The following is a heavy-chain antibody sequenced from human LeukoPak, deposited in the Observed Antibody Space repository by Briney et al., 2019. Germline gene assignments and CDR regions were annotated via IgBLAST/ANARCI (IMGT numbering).Heavy chain of an antibody. CDR1: GYTFTSYY. CDR2: IIPIFGTA. Sequence: ASVKVSCKASGYTFTSYYMHWVRQAPGQGLEWMGGIIPIFGTANYAQKFQGRVTITADKSTSTAYMELSSLRSEDTAVYYCARESDSSGYLAPFDYWGQGTLVTVSS. V-gene: IGHV1-69*06. D-gene: IGHD3-22*01. J-gene: IGHJ4*02. CDR3: ARESDSSGYLAPFDY.